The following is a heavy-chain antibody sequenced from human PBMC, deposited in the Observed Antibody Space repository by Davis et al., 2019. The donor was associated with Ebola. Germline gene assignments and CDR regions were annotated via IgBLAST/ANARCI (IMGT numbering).Heavy chain of an antibody. CDR1: GYTFTNYW. V-gene: IGHV5-51*01. CDR2: IHPGDSDL. Sequence: GESLKISCKGSGYTFTNYWIGWVRQMPGKGLEWMGIIHPGDSDLRYSPSFQGRVSISVDKSISTAYLQWSSLGASDTAMYYCARRNYYGSGSSYSHFDYWGQGSLVTVSS. D-gene: IGHD3-10*01. J-gene: IGHJ4*02. CDR3: ARRNYYGSGSSYSHFDY.